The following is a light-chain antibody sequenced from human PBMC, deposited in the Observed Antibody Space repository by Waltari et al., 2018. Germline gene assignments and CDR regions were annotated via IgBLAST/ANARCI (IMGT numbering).Light chain of an antibody. V-gene: IGKV1-9*01. CDR1: QGISDF. CDR3: QLLDSSQWT. J-gene: IGKJ1*01. Sequence: IQLTQSPSSLSASVGDRLTITCRASQGISDFLAWYQQKPGKAPKLLIYSASTLQSGVPSRFSGSGSGTDFTLTITSLQPEDVATYYCQLLDSSQWTFGQGTKVDMK. CDR2: SAS.